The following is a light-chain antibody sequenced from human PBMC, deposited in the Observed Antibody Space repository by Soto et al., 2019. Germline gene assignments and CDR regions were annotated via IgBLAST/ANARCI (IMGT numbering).Light chain of an antibody. J-gene: IGLJ1*01. CDR3: SSFTTNYFYV. V-gene: IGLV2-14*01. CDR2: GVT. Sequence: QSALTQPASVSGSPGQSITISCTGTGSDIGAYNNVSWYQQHPGKAPKLIIHGVTHRPSGVSTRFSASKSAYTASLTISGLQAEDEADYYCSSFTTNYFYVFGPGTKLTVL. CDR1: GSDIGAYNN.